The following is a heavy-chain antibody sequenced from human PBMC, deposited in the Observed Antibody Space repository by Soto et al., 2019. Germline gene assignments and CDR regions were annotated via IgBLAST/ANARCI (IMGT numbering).Heavy chain of an antibody. D-gene: IGHD2-15*01. J-gene: IGHJ3*02. CDR1: GFTVSSNY. CDR2: IYSGGST. V-gene: IGHV3-53*04. Sequence: VQLVESGGGLVQPGGSLRLSCAASGFTVSSNYMSWVRQAPGKGLEWVSVIYSGGSTYYADSVKGRFTISRHNSKNTLYLQMISLRAEDTAVYYCAANDCSGGSCYSGDAFDIWGQGTMVTVSS. CDR3: AANDCSGGSCYSGDAFDI.